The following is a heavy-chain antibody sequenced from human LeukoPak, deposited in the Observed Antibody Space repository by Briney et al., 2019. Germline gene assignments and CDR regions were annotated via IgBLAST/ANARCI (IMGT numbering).Heavy chain of an antibody. J-gene: IGHJ4*02. Sequence: ASVKVSCKASGGTFSSYAISWVRQAPGQGLEWMGGIIPIFGTANYAQKFQGRVTITADKSTSTAYMELSSLRSEDTAVYYCARDLDDCSSTSCHYGDWSQGTLVTVSS. V-gene: IGHV1-69*06. CDR3: ARDLDDCSSTSCHYGD. CDR2: IIPIFGTA. D-gene: IGHD2-2*01. CDR1: GGTFSSYA.